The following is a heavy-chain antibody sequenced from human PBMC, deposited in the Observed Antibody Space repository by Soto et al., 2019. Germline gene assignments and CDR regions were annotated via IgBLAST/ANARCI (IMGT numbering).Heavy chain of an antibody. CDR3: AKDSAQDYYDSSGPPPS. J-gene: IGHJ4*02. V-gene: IGHV3-23*01. Sequence: PGGSLRLSCAASGFTFSSYAMSWVRQAPGKGLEWASAISGSGGSTYYADSVKGRFTISRDNSKNTLYLQMNSLRAEDTAVYYCAKDSAQDYYDSSGPPPSWGQGTLVTVS. D-gene: IGHD3-22*01. CDR2: ISGSGGST. CDR1: GFTFSSYA.